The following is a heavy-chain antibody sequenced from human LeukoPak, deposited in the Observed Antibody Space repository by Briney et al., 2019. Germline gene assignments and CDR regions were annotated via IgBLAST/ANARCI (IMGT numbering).Heavy chain of an antibody. V-gene: IGHV1-69*13. Sequence: ASVKVSCKASGGTFSSYAISWVRQAPGQGLEWMGGIMPISGTAKYAQKFQGRFTITADDSTSTAYMELTSLRSDDTAVYYCADRFCSGGSCYSTLAEYFQYWGQGTLVIVSS. CDR2: IMPISGTA. D-gene: IGHD2-15*01. CDR1: GGTFSSYA. J-gene: IGHJ1*01. CDR3: ADRFCSGGSCYSTLAEYFQY.